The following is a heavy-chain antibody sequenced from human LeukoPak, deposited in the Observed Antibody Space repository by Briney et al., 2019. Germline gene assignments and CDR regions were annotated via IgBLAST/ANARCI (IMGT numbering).Heavy chain of an antibody. CDR1: GGTFSSYA. CDR2: IIPIFGTA. V-gene: IGHV1-69*13. D-gene: IGHD3-10*01. J-gene: IGHJ6*03. CDR3: ARVIEEVGDYYYYYMDV. Sequence: EASVKVSCKASGGTFSSYAISWVRQAPGQGLEWMGGIIPIFGTANYAQKFQGRVTITADESTSTAYMELSSLRSEDTAVYYCARVIEEVGDYYYYYMDVWGKGTTVTVSS.